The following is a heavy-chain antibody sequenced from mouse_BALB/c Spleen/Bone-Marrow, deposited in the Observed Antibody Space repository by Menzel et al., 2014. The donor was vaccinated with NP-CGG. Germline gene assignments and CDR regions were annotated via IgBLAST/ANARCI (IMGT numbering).Heavy chain of an antibody. Sequence: VQLQQSGAELVKPGASVKLSCTASGFNIKDTYMHWVKQRPEQGLEWIGRIDPANGNTKYDPKFQGKATITADTSSNTAYLQLSSLTSEDTAVYYCATMITDWYFDVWCAGTTVTVSS. CDR3: ATMITDWYFDV. J-gene: IGHJ1*01. CDR1: GFNIKDTY. V-gene: IGHV14-3*02. CDR2: IDPANGNT. D-gene: IGHD2-4*01.